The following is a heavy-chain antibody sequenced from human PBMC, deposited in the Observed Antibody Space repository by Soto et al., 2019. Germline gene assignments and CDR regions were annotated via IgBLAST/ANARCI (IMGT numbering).Heavy chain of an antibody. Sequence: PSETLSLTCTVSGGSMISYDWSWIRQPPGRGLEWIGVIYYGGSTKYNPSLNSRVTISVDKSKNQFSLKLSSVTAADTAVYYCARDRGYGSGSYYNRYYYGMDVWGQGTTVTVS. CDR3: ARDRGYGSGSYYNRYYYGMDV. V-gene: IGHV4-59*12. J-gene: IGHJ6*02. D-gene: IGHD3-10*01. CDR1: GGSMISYD. CDR2: IYYGGST.